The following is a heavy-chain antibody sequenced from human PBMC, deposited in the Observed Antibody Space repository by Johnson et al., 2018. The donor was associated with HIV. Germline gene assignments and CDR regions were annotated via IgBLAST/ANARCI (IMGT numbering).Heavy chain of an antibody. CDR1: GFTFSSYS. CDR2: ISGSGGDT. D-gene: IGHD1-26*01. Sequence: VQLVESGGGLVQRGGSLRLSCAAYGFTFSSYSMTWVRQAPGKGLEWVSTISGSGGDTYYADSVRGRFTISRDNSKNTLYLQMISLRADDTAVYYCAKDFWALIVGSTDDAFDIWGQGTMVTVSS. V-gene: IGHV3-23*04. CDR3: AKDFWALIVGSTDDAFDI. J-gene: IGHJ3*02.